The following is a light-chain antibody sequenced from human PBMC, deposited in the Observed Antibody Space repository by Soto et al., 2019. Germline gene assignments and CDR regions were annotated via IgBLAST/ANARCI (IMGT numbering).Light chain of an antibody. CDR1: SSNIGNNY. Sequence: QSVLTQPPSVSAAPGQKVTISCSGSSSNIGNNYVSWYQQLPGTAPKLLLYDNNKRPSGIPDRFSGSKSGTSATLGITGLQTGDEAEYYCGTWDSSLSAEVFGGGTKLTVL. V-gene: IGLV1-51*01. CDR3: GTWDSSLSAEV. CDR2: DNN. J-gene: IGLJ3*02.